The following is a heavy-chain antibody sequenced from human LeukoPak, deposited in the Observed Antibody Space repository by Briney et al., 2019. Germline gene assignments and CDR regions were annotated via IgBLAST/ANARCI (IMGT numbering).Heavy chain of an antibody. CDR2: IYYSGST. J-gene: IGHJ6*04. CDR3: ARHSGLRSPLGV. CDR1: GGSISSYY. D-gene: IGHD3-3*01. V-gene: IGHV4-59*01. Sequence: SETLSLTCTVSGGSISSYYWSWIRQPPGKGLEWIGYIYYSGSTNYNPSLKSRVTISVDTSKNQFSLKLSSVTAADTAVYYCARHSGLRSPLGVWGKGTTVTVSS.